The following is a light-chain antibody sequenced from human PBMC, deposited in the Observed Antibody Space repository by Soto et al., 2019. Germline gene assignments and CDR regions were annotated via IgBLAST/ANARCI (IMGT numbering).Light chain of an antibody. J-gene: IGKJ1*01. CDR2: AAS. CDR1: QGISSY. CDR3: QQYYSYLWT. V-gene: IGKV1-8*01. Sequence: AIRMTQSPASFSATTGDRVTITCGASQGISSYLAWYQQKPGKAPKLLIYAASTLQSGVPSRVSGSGYGTDFNLTISCLQSEDFGTYYCQQYYSYLWTFGQGTKVDIK.